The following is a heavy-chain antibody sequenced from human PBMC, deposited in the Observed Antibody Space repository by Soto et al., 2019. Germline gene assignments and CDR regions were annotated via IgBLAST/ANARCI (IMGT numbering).Heavy chain of an antibody. CDR3: AHGTKIFGVVNRPNWFDP. V-gene: IGHV2-5*02. Sequence: SGPTLVNPTQTLTLTCTFSGFSLSTSGVGVGWIRQPPGKALEWLALIYWDDDKRYSPSLKSRLTITKDTSKNQVVLTMTNMDPVDTATYYCAHGTKIFGVVNRPNWFDPWGQGTLVTVSS. J-gene: IGHJ5*02. D-gene: IGHD3-3*01. CDR2: IYWDDDK. CDR1: GFSLSTSGVG.